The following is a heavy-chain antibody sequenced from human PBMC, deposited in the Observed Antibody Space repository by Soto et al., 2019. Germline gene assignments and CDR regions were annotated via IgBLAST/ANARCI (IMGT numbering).Heavy chain of an antibody. V-gene: IGHV1-69*01. CDR3: ASARYDSSGFSSYDKVSSFDQ. CDR1: GGTFSSYA. D-gene: IGHD3-22*01. Sequence: QVQLVQSGAEVKKPGSSVKVSCKASGGTFSSYAISWVRQAPGQGLEWMGGIIPIFGTANYAQKFQGRVTITADAPLSPAYMELRGLRSEYTAVYSCASARYDSSGFSSYDKVSSFDQWGRGPLVPFSS. J-gene: IGHJ1*01. CDR2: IIPIFGTA.